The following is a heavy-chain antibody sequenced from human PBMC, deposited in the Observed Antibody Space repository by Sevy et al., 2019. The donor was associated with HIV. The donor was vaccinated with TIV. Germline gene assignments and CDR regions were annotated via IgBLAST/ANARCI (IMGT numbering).Heavy chain of an antibody. CDR3: AITREYYSDNSGYFDY. V-gene: IGHV1-24*01. Sequence: ASVKVSCKIPGYTLTQFSMHWVRQAPGKGLEWMGTFDPEDGERIYAQKFQGRVTMTEDTSTDTAYMELSSLRSEDTAVYDCAITREYYSDNSGYFDYWGQGTLVTVSS. CDR2: FDPEDGER. J-gene: IGHJ4*02. CDR1: GYTLTQFS. D-gene: IGHD3-22*01.